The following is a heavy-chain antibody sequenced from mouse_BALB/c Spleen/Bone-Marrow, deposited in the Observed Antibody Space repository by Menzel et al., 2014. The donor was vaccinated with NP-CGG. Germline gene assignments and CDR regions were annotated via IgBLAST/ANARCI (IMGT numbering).Heavy chain of an antibody. CDR3: ARSEGDYDSAMDY. V-gene: IGHV3-2*02. J-gene: IGHJ4*01. Sequence: DVKLQESGPGLVKPSQSLSLPCTVTGYSITSDYAWNWIRPFPGNKLEWMGYISYSGSTSYNPSLKSRISITRDTSKNQFLLQLNSVTTEDTATYYCARSEGDYDSAMDYWGQGTSVTVSS. D-gene: IGHD2-4*01. CDR2: ISYSGST. CDR1: GYSITSDYA.